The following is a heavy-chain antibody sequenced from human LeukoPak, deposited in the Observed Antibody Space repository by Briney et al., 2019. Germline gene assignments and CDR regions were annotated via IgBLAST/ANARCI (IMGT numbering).Heavy chain of an antibody. D-gene: IGHD1-26*01. CDR2: IKQDGSEI. CDR3: ARPSLNTGSYFDY. J-gene: IGHJ4*02. CDR1: GFSFSNYW. Sequence: GGSLRLSCEASGFSFSNYWMSWVRQAPGKGLVWVANIKQDGSEIYYVDSVRGRFTISRDNAKNSLYLQMNSLRAEDTAVYYCARPSLNTGSYFDYWGQGILVSVSS. V-gene: IGHV3-7*02.